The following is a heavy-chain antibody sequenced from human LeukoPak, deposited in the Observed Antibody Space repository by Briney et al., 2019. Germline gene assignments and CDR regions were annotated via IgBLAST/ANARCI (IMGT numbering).Heavy chain of an antibody. Sequence: PGGSLRLSCAASGFTFSGSAMHWVRQASGKGLEWVGRIRSKANSYATAYAASVEGRFTISRDDSKNTAYLQMNSLKTEDTAVYYCTRDILTGYKPLGVFMDVWGKGTTVTVSS. D-gene: IGHD3-9*01. V-gene: IGHV3-73*01. CDR2: IRSKANSYAT. J-gene: IGHJ6*03. CDR3: TRDILTGYKPLGVFMDV. CDR1: GFTFSGSA.